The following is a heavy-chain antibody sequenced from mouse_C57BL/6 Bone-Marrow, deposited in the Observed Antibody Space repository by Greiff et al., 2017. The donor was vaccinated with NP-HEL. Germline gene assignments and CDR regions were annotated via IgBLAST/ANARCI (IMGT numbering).Heavy chain of an antibody. Sequence: DVMLVESGGGLVKPGGSLKLSCAASGFTFSSYAMSWVRQTPEKRLEWVATISDGGSYTYYPDNVKGRFTISRDNAKNNLYLHMSHLKSEDTAMYYCARKGVWYPYYYAMDYWGQGTSVTVSS. D-gene: IGHD2-10*02. V-gene: IGHV5-4*03. CDR3: ARKGVWYPYYYAMDY. J-gene: IGHJ4*01. CDR1: GFTFSSYA. CDR2: ISDGGSYT.